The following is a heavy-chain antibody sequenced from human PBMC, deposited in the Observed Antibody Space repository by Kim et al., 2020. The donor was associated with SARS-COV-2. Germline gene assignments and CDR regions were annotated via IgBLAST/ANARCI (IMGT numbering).Heavy chain of an antibody. J-gene: IGHJ1*01. CDR3: AKRAKYSSKAEYFQH. D-gene: IGHD6-13*01. Sequence: GGSLRLSCAASGFTFSSYAMSWVRLAPGKGLEWFSAFSVSGGCSYYADSVKGRFTISRVNSKNTLYLQMNSLRAEDTAGFSCAKRAKYSSKAEYFQHWG. CDR2: FSVSGGCS. CDR1: GFTFSSYA. V-gene: IGHV3-23*01.